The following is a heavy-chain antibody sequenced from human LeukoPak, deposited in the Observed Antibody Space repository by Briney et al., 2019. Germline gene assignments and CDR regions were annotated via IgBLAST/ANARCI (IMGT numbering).Heavy chain of an antibody. J-gene: IGHJ5*02. CDR3: ARVQGGDGYNYPA. D-gene: IGHD5-24*01. CDR2: INPNSGGT. V-gene: IGHV1-2*06. Sequence: ASVKVSCKASGYTFTGYYMHWVRQAPGQGLEWMGRINPNSGGTNYAQKFQGRVTMTRGTSISTAYLELSRLRSDDTAVYYCARVQGGDGYNYPAWGQGTLVTVSS. CDR1: GYTFTGYY.